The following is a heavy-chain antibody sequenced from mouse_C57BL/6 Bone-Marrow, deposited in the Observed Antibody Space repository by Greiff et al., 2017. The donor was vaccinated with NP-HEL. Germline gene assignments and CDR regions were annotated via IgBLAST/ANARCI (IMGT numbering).Heavy chain of an antibody. CDR1: GYAFTSYC. V-gene: IGHV1-80*01. CDR2: IYPGDGDT. Sequence: QVQLKQSGAELVKPGASVKISCKASGYAFTSYCMNWVKQRPGKGLEWIGQIYPGDGDTNYDGKFKGKATLTADKSSSTAYMQLSSLTSEDAAVYVYARGSYNAGLDYWGQGTTLTVSS. J-gene: IGHJ2*01. CDR3: ARGSYNAGLDY. D-gene: IGHD1-1*01.